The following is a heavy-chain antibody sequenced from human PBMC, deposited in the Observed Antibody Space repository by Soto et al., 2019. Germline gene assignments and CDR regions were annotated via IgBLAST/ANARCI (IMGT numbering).Heavy chain of an antibody. J-gene: IGHJ4*02. Sequence: PRGSRVLSCAASGFTFNNYAMIRVAQAPGKGLEWVSAISSSGYSTCYADSVKGRFTISRDNSKNTVYLQMNNVRAEDTAVYYCAKGSVVVAAKFDSWGQGTLVTVSS. D-gene: IGHD2-21*02. CDR1: GFTFNNYA. V-gene: IGHV3-23*01. CDR3: AKGSVVVAAKFDS. CDR2: ISSSGYST.